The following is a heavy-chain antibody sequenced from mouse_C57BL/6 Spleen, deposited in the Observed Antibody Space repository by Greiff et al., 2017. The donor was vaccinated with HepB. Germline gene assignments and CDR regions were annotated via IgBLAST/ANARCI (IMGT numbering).Heavy chain of an antibody. J-gene: IGHJ4*01. CDR3: ARFYYGNYVGSDYAMDY. CDR2: INPNYGTT. Sequence: VQLQQSGPELVKPGASVKISCKASGYSFTDYNMNWVKQSNGKSLEWIGVINPNYGTTSYNQKFKGKATLTVDQSSSTAYMQLSSLTSEDSAVYFCARFYYGNYVGSDYAMDYWGQGTSVTVAA. V-gene: IGHV1-39*01. D-gene: IGHD2-1*01. CDR1: GYSFTDYN.